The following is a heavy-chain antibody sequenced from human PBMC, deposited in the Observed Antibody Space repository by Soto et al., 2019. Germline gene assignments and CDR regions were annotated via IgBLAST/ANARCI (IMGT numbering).Heavy chain of an antibody. Sequence: QVQLQESGPGLMKPSQTLSLTCTVSGASISSGGYYWSWIRQHPGKGLEWIGYIYHRGTTSYNPSLKSRVTISVDTSNNQFSLKLSSVTAADTAMYYCARDHSGYDFLDYWGQGTLVTVSS. CDR1: GASISSGGYY. CDR2: IYHRGTT. V-gene: IGHV4-31*03. D-gene: IGHD5-12*01. J-gene: IGHJ4*02. CDR3: ARDHSGYDFLDY.